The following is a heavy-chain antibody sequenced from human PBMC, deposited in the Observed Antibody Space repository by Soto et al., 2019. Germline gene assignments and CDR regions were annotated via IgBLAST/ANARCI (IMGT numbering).Heavy chain of an antibody. J-gene: IGHJ6*02. CDR1: GYTFTTSW. CDR3: SRGKYPYDSCYYYGMDV. V-gene: IGHV5-10-1*01. Sequence: GESLKISCKASGYTFTTSWISWVRQMPGKGMEWMGRIDPSDSDTKYSPSFQGHVTISADKSISTAYLQWSSLKASDTAIYYCSRGKYPYDSCYYYGMDVWGQGATATVSS. CDR2: IDPSDSDT. D-gene: IGHD2-2*01.